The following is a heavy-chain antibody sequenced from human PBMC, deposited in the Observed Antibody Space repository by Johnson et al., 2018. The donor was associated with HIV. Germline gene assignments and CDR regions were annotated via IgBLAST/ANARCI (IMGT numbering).Heavy chain of an antibody. CDR3: TAEISSAAARPMDAFEI. V-gene: IGHV3-15*01. CDR2: IKSITDGGTK. J-gene: IGHJ3*02. Sequence: VQLVESGGDLVQPGGSLRLSCAASGFTFSNAWMSWVRQAPGKGLEWVGRIKSITDGGTKDYAAPVKGRFTISRDDSKNTLYLQMNSLKTEDTAVYYCTAEISSAAARPMDAFEIWSQGTMGTVSS. D-gene: IGHD6-13*01. CDR1: GFTFSNAW.